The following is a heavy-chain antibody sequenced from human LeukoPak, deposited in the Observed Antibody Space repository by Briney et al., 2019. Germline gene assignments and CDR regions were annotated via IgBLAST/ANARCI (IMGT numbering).Heavy chain of an antibody. V-gene: IGHV4-39*01. Sequence: SETLSLTCTVAGGSISSTTYYWAWIRQPPGKGLEWTGTIYYSGSTFYNPSLKSRVTMSVDTSRNQFSLRLSSVTAADTAVYFCARHPQRSLGVTTSGPYYYAMDVWGQGTTVTVSS. D-gene: IGHD2-21*02. CDR1: GGSISSTTYY. CDR2: IYYSGST. J-gene: IGHJ6*02. CDR3: ARHPQRSLGVTTSGPYYYAMDV.